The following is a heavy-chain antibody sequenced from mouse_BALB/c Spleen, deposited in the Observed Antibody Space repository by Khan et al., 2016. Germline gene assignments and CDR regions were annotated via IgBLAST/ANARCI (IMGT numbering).Heavy chain of an antibody. V-gene: IGHV1-87*01. J-gene: IGHJ2*01. Sequence: QVQLKQSGAELARPGASVKLSCKASGYTFTSYWMQWVKQRPGQGLEWIGAIYPGDGDTRYTQKLKGKATLTADKSSSTAYMQLSSLASEDSAVYSCAKGLGRSNYFDYWGQGTTLTVSS. CDR3: AKGLGRSNYFDY. D-gene: IGHD4-1*01. CDR1: GYTFTSYW. CDR2: IYPGDGDT.